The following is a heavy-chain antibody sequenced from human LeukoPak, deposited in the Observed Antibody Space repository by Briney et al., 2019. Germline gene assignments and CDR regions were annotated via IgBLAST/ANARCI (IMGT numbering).Heavy chain of an antibody. D-gene: IGHD1-1*01. CDR1: GFTFSSYA. Sequence: GGSLSLSCAASGFTFSSYAMSWVRQAPGKGLDWVSAISLGGSVTYNADSVKGRLTIYRDNSKNTLYLQMNSLRVEDTAIYYCAKALEPPFWFDYWGQGTLVTVSS. CDR2: ISLGGSVT. CDR3: AKALEPPFWFDY. V-gene: IGHV3-23*01. J-gene: IGHJ4*02.